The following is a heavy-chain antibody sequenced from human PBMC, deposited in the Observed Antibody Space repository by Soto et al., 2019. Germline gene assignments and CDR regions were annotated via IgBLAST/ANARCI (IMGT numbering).Heavy chain of an antibody. CDR1: GITFTNYG. J-gene: IGHJ6*02. D-gene: IGHD2-2*01. CDR3: AKDRRYCSSTSCGLYYYYYGMDG. Sequence: GGSLRLSCAASGITFTNYGFNWVRQASGKGLEWVSSITSSGPYTSYADSVRGRFTLSRDNAKNSLYLQMNSLRAEDTAVYYCAKDRRYCSSTSCGLYYYYYGMDGWGQGTTVTVSS. CDR2: ITSSGPYT. V-gene: IGHV3-21*06.